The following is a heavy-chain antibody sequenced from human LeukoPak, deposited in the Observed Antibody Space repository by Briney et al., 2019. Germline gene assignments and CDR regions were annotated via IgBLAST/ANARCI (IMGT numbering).Heavy chain of an antibody. CDR1: GFTFSSYW. Sequence: GGSLRLSCAASGFTFSSYWMTWVRQAPGKGLEWVANIKQDGSEKYYMDSVKGRFTISRDNAKNSLYLQMNSLRAEDTAVYYCARSDYVWGNYRPAAFHIWGHGTMVTVSS. V-gene: IGHV3-7*01. D-gene: IGHD3-16*02. CDR3: ARSDYVWGNYRPAAFHI. J-gene: IGHJ3*02. CDR2: IKQDGSEK.